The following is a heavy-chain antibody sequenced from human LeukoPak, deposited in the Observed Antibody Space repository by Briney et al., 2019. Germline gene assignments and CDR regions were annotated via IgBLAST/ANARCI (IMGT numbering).Heavy chain of an antibody. CDR1: GGSLSSYY. Sequence: SETLSLTCTVSGGSLSSYYWSWLRQPPGKGLEGIGYICYSGSTNYNPSLKSRVTISVDTSKNQFSLKLSSVTAADTAVYYCARAAAHYFDYWGQGTLGTVSS. CDR3: ARAAAHYFDY. V-gene: IGHV4-59*01. CDR2: ICYSGST. J-gene: IGHJ4*02.